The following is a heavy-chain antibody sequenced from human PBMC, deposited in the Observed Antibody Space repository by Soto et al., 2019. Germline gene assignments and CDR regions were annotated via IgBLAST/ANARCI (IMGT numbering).Heavy chain of an antibody. D-gene: IGHD3-16*01. Sequence: ASVKVSCKASGYTFTGYYMHWVRQAPGQGLEWMGWINPDSGGTNYAQKFQGWVTMTRDTSISTAYMELSRLRSDDTAVYYCARGAYPYDYVWGSSRNPDPGEFDYWGQGTLVTVSS. J-gene: IGHJ4*02. CDR2: INPDSGGT. V-gene: IGHV1-2*04. CDR1: GYTFTGYY. CDR3: ARGAYPYDYVWGSSRNPDPGEFDY.